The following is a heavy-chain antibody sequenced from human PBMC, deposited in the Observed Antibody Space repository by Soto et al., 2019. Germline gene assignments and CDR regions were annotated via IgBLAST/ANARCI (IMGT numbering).Heavy chain of an antibody. CDR1: GGSISSYY. CDR3: ARDGHAYSSSWYDY. CDR2: IYTSGST. Sequence: SETLSLTCTVSGGSISSYYWSWIRQPAGKGLEWIGRIYTSGSTNYNPSLKSRVTMSVDTSKNQFSLKLSSVTAADTAVYYCARDGHAYSSSWYDYWGQGTLVTVSS. V-gene: IGHV4-4*07. D-gene: IGHD6-13*01. J-gene: IGHJ4*02.